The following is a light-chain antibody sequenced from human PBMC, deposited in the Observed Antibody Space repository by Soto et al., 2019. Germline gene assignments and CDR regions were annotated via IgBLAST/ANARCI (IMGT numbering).Light chain of an antibody. J-gene: IGLJ2*01. CDR1: SSNIGAGSD. CDR3: QSYDGSLKL. Sequence: QSVLTQPPSVSGAPGQRVTISCTGSSSNIGAGSDVHWYQQFPGTAPKLLIYDNNNRPSGVPDRFSGSKSGTSASLAITGLQAEDEADYYCQSYDGSLKLFGGGTKRPS. V-gene: IGLV1-40*01. CDR2: DNN.